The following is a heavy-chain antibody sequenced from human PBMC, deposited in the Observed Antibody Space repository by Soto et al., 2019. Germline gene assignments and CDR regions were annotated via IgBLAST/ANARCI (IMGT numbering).Heavy chain of an antibody. CDR3: ARAKDKDDYDSPPHDY. V-gene: IGHV3-66*01. CDR2: IYITGYT. Sequence: GGSLRLSCAASGFTVSSNYMTWVRQAPGKGLEWVSVIYITGYTYHADSVKGRFTISRDNSKNTLYLQMNSLRAEDTAVYYCARAKDKDDYDSPPHDYWGQGTLVTVSS. D-gene: IGHD4-17*01. J-gene: IGHJ4*02. CDR1: GFTVSSNY.